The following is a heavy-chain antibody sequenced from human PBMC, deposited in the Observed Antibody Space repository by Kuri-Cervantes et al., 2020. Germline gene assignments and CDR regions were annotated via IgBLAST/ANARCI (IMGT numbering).Heavy chain of an antibody. Sequence: GESLKISCAASGFTFSSYGMHWVRQAPGKGLEWVAVIWYDGSNKYYADSVKGRFTISRDNSKNTLYLQMNSLRAEDTAVYYCATVISGREGEFDYWGQGTLVTVSS. D-gene: IGHD5-12*01. CDR1: GFTFSSYG. J-gene: IGHJ4*02. CDR2: IWYDGSNK. V-gene: IGHV3-33*01. CDR3: ATVISGREGEFDY.